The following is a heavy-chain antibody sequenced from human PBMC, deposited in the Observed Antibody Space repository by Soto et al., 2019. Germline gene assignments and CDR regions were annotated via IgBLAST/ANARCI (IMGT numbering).Heavy chain of an antibody. Sequence: VQLQESGPGLVTPSQTLSLTCTVFGGSVSIGDYLWSWIRQRPGKGLEWIGYIHDSGNTYYNPSPKSRVTISLDTSKNPFSLKVTSMTAADTAVYFCARARGGDSGDYASLFDRWGQGNLVTVSS. CDR3: ARARGGDSGDYASLFDR. CDR1: GGSVSIGDYL. J-gene: IGHJ5*02. D-gene: IGHD4-17*01. CDR2: IHDSGNT. V-gene: IGHV4-30-4*01.